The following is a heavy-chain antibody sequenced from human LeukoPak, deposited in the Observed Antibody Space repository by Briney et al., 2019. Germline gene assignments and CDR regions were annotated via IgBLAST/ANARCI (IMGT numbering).Heavy chain of an antibody. CDR2: INHSGST. D-gene: IGHD5-18*01. Sequence: SETLSLTCAVYGGSFSGYYWSWIRQPPGKGLEWIGEINHSGSTNYNPSLKSRVTMSVDTSKNQFSLKLSSVTAADTAVYYCARDFGYSYGYNDYYYFDYWGQGTLVTVSS. J-gene: IGHJ4*02. CDR3: ARDFGYSYGYNDYYYFDY. CDR1: GGSFSGYY. V-gene: IGHV4-34*01.